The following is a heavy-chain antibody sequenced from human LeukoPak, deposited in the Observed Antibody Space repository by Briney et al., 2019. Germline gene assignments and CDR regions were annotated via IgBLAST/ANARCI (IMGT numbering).Heavy chain of an antibody. D-gene: IGHD2-15*01. Sequence: ASVKLSCTASGYTFTGYYMNWVRQAPGQGLEWMGWINPNRSGTNYAQKFQGRVTMTRDTHISTAYMELTRLRSDDTAVYCCARTWSGGSCSAPFDYWGQGTLVTVSS. V-gene: IGHV1-2*02. CDR3: ARTWSGGSCSAPFDY. CDR2: INPNRSGT. J-gene: IGHJ4*02. CDR1: GYTFTGYY.